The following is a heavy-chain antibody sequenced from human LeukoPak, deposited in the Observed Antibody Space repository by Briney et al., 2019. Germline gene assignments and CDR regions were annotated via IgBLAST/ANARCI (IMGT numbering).Heavy chain of an antibody. J-gene: IGHJ5*02. Sequence: PSETLSLTCAVYGGSFSGYYWSWIRQPPGKGLEWIGEINHSGSTNYNPSLKSRVTISVDTSKNQFSLKLSSVTAADTAVYYCARGTGVVLGRFDPWGQGTLVTVSS. CDR1: GGSFSGYY. D-gene: IGHD7-27*01. V-gene: IGHV4-34*01. CDR3: ARGTGVVLGRFDP. CDR2: INHSGST.